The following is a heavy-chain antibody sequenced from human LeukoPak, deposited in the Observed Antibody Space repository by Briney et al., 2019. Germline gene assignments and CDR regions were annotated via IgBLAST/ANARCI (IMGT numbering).Heavy chain of an antibody. V-gene: IGHV1-2*06. J-gene: IGHJ4*02. Sequence: ASVKVSCKASGYTFTGYYMHWVRQAPGQGLEWMGRINPNSGGTNYAQRFQGRVTMTRDTSISTAYMELSRLRSDDTAVYYCARTDRTNNGPREWGQGTLVTVSS. CDR2: INPNSGGT. D-gene: IGHD1/OR15-1a*01. CDR1: GYTFTGYY. CDR3: ARTDRTNNGPRE.